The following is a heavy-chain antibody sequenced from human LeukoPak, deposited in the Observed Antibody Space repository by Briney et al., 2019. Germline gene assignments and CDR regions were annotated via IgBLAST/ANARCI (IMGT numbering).Heavy chain of an antibody. CDR1: GGSFSGYY. J-gene: IGHJ4*02. V-gene: IGHV4-34*01. D-gene: IGHD3/OR15-3a*01. CDR3: ARGRGRTGWVMGDY. CDR2: INHSGST. Sequence: PSETLSLTCAVYGGSFSGYYWTWIRQPPGKGLEWVGEINHSGSTNYNPSLKSRVTISVDTSKNQLSLKLSSVTAADTAIYYCARGRGRTGWVMGDYWGQRTLVTVSS.